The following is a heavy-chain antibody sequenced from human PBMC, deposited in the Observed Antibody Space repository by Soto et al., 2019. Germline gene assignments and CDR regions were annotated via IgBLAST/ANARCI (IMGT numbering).Heavy chain of an antibody. D-gene: IGHD6-19*01. CDR1: GFTFSDYY. CDR2: ISSSSSYT. Sequence: GGSLRLSCAASGFTFSDYYMSWIRQAPGKGMEWVSHISSSSSYTNYADSVKGRFTTSRDNAKNSLYLQMNSLRAEDTAVYYCAKHYYGWLENWFDPWGQGTLVTVSS. V-gene: IGHV3-11*03. CDR3: AKHYYGWLENWFDP. J-gene: IGHJ5*02.